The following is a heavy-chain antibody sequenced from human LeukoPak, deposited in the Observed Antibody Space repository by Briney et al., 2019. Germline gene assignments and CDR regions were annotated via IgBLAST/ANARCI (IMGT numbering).Heavy chain of an antibody. CDR1: GFAFSSSG. CDR2: IWSDESHK. CDR3: AKDYRLRLGELSYLEY. V-gene: IGHV3-33*06. Sequence: PGRSLRLFCEASGFAFSSSGMHWVRQAPGKGLEWVAVIWSDESHKYYADSVKGRFTISRDNSKNTLYLQMNSLRAEDTAVYYCAKDYRLRLGELSYLEYWGQGTLVTVSS. D-gene: IGHD3-16*02. J-gene: IGHJ4*02.